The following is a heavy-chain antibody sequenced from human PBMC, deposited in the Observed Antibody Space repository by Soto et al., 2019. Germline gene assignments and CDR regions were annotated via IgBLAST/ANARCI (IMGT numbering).Heavy chain of an antibody. D-gene: IGHD4-17*01. V-gene: IGHV3-30*18. CDR3: AKDLQSYGDYDYYCYGMDV. CDR1: GFTFSTYG. Sequence: QVQLVESGGGEVQPGRSLTISCAASGFTFSTYGMHWVRQTPGKGLEWVAVISYDGTNTFYSDSVKGRFTISRDNFKNTLPLRTNSLRADETAVYSCAKDLQSYGDYDYYCYGMDVWGLGTRVTVSS. J-gene: IGHJ6*02. CDR2: ISYDGTNT.